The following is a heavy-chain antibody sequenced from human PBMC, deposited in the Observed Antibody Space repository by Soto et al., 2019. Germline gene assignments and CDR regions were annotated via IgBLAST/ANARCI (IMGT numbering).Heavy chain of an antibody. CDR2: IFHSGIT. CDR1: GGSFSNDY. J-gene: IGHJ5*01. V-gene: IGHV4-59*01. Sequence: LSLTCFISGGSFSNDYWTWIRQSPGKGLEWIGYIFHSGITDYNPPVKSRVTISIDKSRNLFSLNLTSVTAADTAVYYCARDRYFYDSRGYYRTLDSWGQGTLVTVSS. D-gene: IGHD3-22*01. CDR3: ARDRYFYDSRGYYRTLDS.